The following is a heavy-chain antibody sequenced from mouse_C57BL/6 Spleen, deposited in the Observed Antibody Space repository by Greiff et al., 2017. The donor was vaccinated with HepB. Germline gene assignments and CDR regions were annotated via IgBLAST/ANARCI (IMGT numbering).Heavy chain of an antibody. CDR3: TTFGLTGTGFDY. J-gene: IGHJ2*01. V-gene: IGHV14-4*01. D-gene: IGHD4-1*01. Sequence: EVQGVESGAELVRPGASVKLSCTASGFNIKDDYMHWVKQRPEQGLEWIGWIDPENGDTEYASKFQGKATITADTSSNTAYLQLSSLTSEDTAVYYCTTFGLTGTGFDYWGQGTTLTVSS. CDR1: GFNIKDDY. CDR2: IDPENGDT.